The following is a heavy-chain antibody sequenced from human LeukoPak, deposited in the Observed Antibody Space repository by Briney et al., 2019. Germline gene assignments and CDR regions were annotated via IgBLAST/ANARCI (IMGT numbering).Heavy chain of an antibody. V-gene: IGHV4-30-2*01. D-gene: IGHD3-10*01. J-gene: IGHJ4*02. CDR3: ARLRGSGSYLYYFDY. CDR2: IYHSGST. CDR1: GGSISSGGYS. Sequence: SETLSLTCAVSGGSISSGGYSWSWIRQPPGKGLEWIGYIYHSGSTYYNPSLKSRATISVDRSKNQFSLKLSSVTAADTAVYYCARLRGSGSYLYYFDYWGQGTLVTVSS.